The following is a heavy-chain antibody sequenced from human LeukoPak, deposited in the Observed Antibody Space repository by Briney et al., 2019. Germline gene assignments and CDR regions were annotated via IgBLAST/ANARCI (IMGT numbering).Heavy chain of an antibody. CDR3: ARDLKRGYSSGRYSWGTGSSNDY. V-gene: IGHV1-8*03. D-gene: IGHD6-19*01. J-gene: IGHJ4*02. Sequence: ASVKVSCKASGYTFSNYDINWVRQAPGQGLEWMGWMNPNSGNTGYAQKFQGRVTITRNTSISTAYMELSSLRSEDTAVYYCARDLKRGYSSGRYSWGTGSSNDYWGQGTLVTVSS. CDR2: MNPNSGNT. CDR1: GYTFSNYD.